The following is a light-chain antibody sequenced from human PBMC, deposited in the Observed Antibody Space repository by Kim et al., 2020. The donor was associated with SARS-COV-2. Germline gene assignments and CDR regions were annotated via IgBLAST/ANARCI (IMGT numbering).Light chain of an antibody. CDR3: QQYHNLPIT. V-gene: IGKV1-33*01. CDR2: DAS. CDR1: QDISNY. J-gene: IGKJ5*01. Sequence: GDRVTITCRASQDISNYVNWYQQKPGLAPTVLIFDASNLQPGFPSRFSGSGSGTIFTLNISSLQPEDVATYYCQQYHNLPITFGQGTRLEIK.